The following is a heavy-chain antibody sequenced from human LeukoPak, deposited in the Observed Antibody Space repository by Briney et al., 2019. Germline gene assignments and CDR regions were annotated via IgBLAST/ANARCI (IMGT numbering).Heavy chain of an antibody. D-gene: IGHD3-3*01. CDR3: AREALFFYNYFGMDV. CDR1: GFILRTYW. CDR2: IKEDGGEK. V-gene: IGHV3-7*03. J-gene: IGHJ6*04. Sequence: GGSLRLSCAASGFILRTYWMNWVRQAPGKGLEWVANIKEDGGEKYYVDSVKGRFTISRDNAKNSLYLQMNSLRAEDTAVYYCAREALFFYNYFGMDVWGKGTTVIVSS.